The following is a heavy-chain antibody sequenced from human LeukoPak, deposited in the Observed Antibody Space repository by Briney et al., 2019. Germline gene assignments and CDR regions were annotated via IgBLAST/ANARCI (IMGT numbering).Heavy chain of an antibody. CDR1: GYTFTGYY. J-gene: IGHJ3*02. V-gene: IGHV1-2*02. CDR3: AHSSSLQFRGAFDI. CDR2: INPNSGGT. Sequence: ASVKVSCKASGYTFTGYYMHWVRQAPGQGLEWMGWINPNSGGTNYAQKFQGRVTMTRDTSISTAYMELSRLRSDDTAVYYCAHSSSLQFRGAFDIWGQGTMVTVSS. D-gene: IGHD6-13*01.